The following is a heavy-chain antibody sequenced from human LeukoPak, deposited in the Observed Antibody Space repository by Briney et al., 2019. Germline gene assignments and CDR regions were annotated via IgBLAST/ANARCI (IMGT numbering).Heavy chain of an antibody. CDR3: ARDGGYCSGGSCYGPRYYYMDV. J-gene: IGHJ6*03. CDR2: FSGSGGST. V-gene: IGHV3-23*01. Sequence: PGGSLRLSCAASGFTFSSYAMSWVRQAPGKGLEWVSTFSGSGGSTHYADSVKGRFTISRDNAKNSLYLQMNSLRAEDTAVYYCARDGGYCSGGSCYGPRYYYMDVWGKGTTVTISS. D-gene: IGHD2-15*01. CDR1: GFTFSSYA.